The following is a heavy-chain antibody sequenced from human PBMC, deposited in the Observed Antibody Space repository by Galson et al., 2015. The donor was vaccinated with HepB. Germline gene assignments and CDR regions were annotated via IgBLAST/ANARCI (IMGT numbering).Heavy chain of an antibody. CDR3: ARVSTGTFQYYYYYMDV. V-gene: IGHV3-11*06. CDR2: ISSSSSYT. D-gene: IGHD1-1*01. Sequence: SLRLSCAASGFTFSDYYMSWIRQAPGKGLEWVSYISSSSSYTNYADSVKGRFTISRDNAKNSLYLQMNSLRAEDTAVYYCARVSTGTFQYYYYYMDVWGKGTTVTVSS. J-gene: IGHJ6*03. CDR1: GFTFSDYY.